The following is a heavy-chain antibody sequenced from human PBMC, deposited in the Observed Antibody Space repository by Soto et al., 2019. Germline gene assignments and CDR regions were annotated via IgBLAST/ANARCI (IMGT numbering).Heavy chain of an antibody. CDR1: GFTFSSYG. D-gene: IGHD6-19*01. Sequence: QVQLVESGGGVVQPGRSLRLSCAASGFTFSSYGMHWVRQAPGKGLEWVAVISYDGSNKYYADSVKGRFTISRDNSKNTLYLQMNSLRAEDTAVYYCAKDRDSSGWTDLGYWGQGTLVTVSS. J-gene: IGHJ4*02. CDR3: AKDRDSSGWTDLGY. V-gene: IGHV3-30*18. CDR2: ISYDGSNK.